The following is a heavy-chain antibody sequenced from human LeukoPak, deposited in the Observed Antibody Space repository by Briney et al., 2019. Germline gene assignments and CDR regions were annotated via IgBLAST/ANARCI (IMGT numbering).Heavy chain of an antibody. J-gene: IGHJ3*02. CDR1: GFTFSSYA. CDR2: ISGSGGST. Sequence: GGSLRLSCAASGFTFSSYAMSWVRQAPGKGLEWVSGISGSGGSTYYADSVKGRFTISRDNAKNSLYLQMNSLRAEDTALYYCAKDIAAAGNAFDIWGQGTMVTVSS. D-gene: IGHD6-13*01. V-gene: IGHV3-23*01. CDR3: AKDIAAAGNAFDI.